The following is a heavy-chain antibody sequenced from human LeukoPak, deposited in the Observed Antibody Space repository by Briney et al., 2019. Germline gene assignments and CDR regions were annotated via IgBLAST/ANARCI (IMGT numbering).Heavy chain of an antibody. CDR3: AKTRRTTMVRGAKGWFDP. CDR2: ISGSGGST. Sequence: GGSLRLSCAASGFTFSSYAMSWIRQAPGKGLEWVSAISGSGGSTYYAASVKGRFTISRDNSKNTLYLQMNSLRAEDTAVYYCAKTRRTTMVRGAKGWFDPWGQGTLVTVSS. D-gene: IGHD3-10*01. V-gene: IGHV3-23*01. J-gene: IGHJ5*02. CDR1: GFTFSSYA.